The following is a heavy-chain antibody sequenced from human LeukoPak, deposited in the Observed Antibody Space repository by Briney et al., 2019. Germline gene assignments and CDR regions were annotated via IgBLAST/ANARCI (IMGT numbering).Heavy chain of an antibody. Sequence: QPGRPLRLPCAASGFTFRRYVMLWVRQAPGKGLEWVAVISFDGSNKYYADSVKGRFTISRDNSKNTLYLQMNSLRAEDTALYYCARDNGYSGYYVPDSWGQGTLVTVSS. CDR3: ARDNGYSGYYVPDS. J-gene: IGHJ5*01. CDR1: GFTFRRYV. D-gene: IGHD5-12*01. V-gene: IGHV3-30*04. CDR2: ISFDGSNK.